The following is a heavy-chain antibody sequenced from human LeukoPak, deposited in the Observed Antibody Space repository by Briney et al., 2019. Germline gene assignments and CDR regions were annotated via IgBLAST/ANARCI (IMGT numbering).Heavy chain of an antibody. Sequence: GGSLRLSCAASGFTFSSYAMSWVRQAPGKGLEWVSAISGSGGSTYYAGSVKGRFTISRDNSKNTLYLQMNSLRAEDTAVYYCAKDFGRGYYGFWGQGTLVTVSS. CDR1: GFTFSSYA. J-gene: IGHJ4*02. CDR3: AKDFGRGYYGF. D-gene: IGHD3-3*01. V-gene: IGHV3-23*01. CDR2: ISGSGGST.